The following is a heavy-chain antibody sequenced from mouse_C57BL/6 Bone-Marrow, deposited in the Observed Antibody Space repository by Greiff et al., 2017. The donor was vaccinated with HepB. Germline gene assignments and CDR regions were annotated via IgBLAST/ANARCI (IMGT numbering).Heavy chain of an antibody. V-gene: IGHV5-6*01. Sequence: EVQGVESGGDLVKPGGSLKLSCAASGFTFSSYGMSWVRQTPDKRLEWVATISSGGSYTYYPDSVKGRFTISRDNAKNTLYLQMRSLKSEDTAMYYCARRNYGNYLYYAMDYWGQGTSVTVSS. CDR3: ARRNYGNYLYYAMDY. D-gene: IGHD2-1*01. CDR2: ISSGGSYT. CDR1: GFTFSSYG. J-gene: IGHJ4*01.